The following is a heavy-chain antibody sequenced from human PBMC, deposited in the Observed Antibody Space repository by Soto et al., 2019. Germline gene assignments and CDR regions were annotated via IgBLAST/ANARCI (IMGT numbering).Heavy chain of an antibody. V-gene: IGHV4-59*08. CDR1: SGPSSSHN. J-gene: IGHJ6*02. CDR3: VRQGIGNLHGLVDV. CDR2: IYSTGGT. D-gene: IGHD1-1*01. Sequence: QVQLQQSGPGLVKPSETLSLTCSVSSGPSSSHNWGWIRQPPGRGLELIGYIYSTGGTSYNHSLKSRVTISADTSTNHISLTLPSVTAADTAVYYCVRQGIGNLHGLVDVWGQGTTVRVSS.